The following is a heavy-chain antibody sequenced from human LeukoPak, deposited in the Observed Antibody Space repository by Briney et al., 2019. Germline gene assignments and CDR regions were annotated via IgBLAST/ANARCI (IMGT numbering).Heavy chain of an antibody. CDR3: TLYNY. D-gene: IGHD2-2*02. J-gene: IGHJ4*02. CDR2: INPDNGYT. Sequence: ASPKVSCKDSGYSLTSQDMHSAPQAPGQRLEWLGCINPDNGYTTYSQKLQGRVTITRDTSPRTAYMELVSLRSEDLAVYYCTLYNYWGQGTLVTVSS. V-gene: IGHV1-3*03. CDR1: GYSLTSQD.